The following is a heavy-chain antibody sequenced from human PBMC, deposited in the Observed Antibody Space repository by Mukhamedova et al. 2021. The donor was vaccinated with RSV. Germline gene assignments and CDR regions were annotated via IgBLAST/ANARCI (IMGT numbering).Heavy chain of an antibody. CDR3: TTLKNDYGDYVPIGY. J-gene: IGHJ4*02. V-gene: IGHV3-15*01. CDR2: IKSKTDGGTT. D-gene: IGHD4-17*01. Sequence: EWVGHIKSKTDGGTTDYAAPVKGRFTISRDDSKNTLYLQMNSLKTEDTAVYYCTTLKNDYGDYVPIGYWGQGTLVTVSS.